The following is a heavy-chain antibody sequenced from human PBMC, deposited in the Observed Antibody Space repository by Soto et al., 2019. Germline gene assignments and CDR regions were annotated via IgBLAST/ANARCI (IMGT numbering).Heavy chain of an antibody. Sequence: SETLSLTCAVSGGSISSSNWWSWVRQPPGKGLEWIGEIYHSGSTNYNPSLKSRVTISVDKSKNQFSLKLSSVTAADTAVYYCARVLQQWLVRGYFDYWGQGTLVTVSS. V-gene: IGHV4-4*02. CDR3: ARVLQQWLVRGYFDY. J-gene: IGHJ4*02. D-gene: IGHD6-19*01. CDR1: GGSISSSNW. CDR2: IYHSGST.